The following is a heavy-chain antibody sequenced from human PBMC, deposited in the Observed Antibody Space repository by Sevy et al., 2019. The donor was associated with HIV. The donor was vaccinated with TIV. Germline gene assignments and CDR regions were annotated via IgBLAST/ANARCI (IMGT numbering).Heavy chain of an antibody. D-gene: IGHD6-13*01. CDR2: LSGSGGTT. V-gene: IGHV3-23*01. J-gene: IGHJ3*01. CDR3: ATGTTDTSISWVFDV. Sequence: GGSLRLSCAASGFTFFSHVMSWVRQAPGKGLEWVSGLSGSGGTTYYADSVKGRFSISRVNSKNKLYLQMSSLRIEDTAVYYCATGTTDTSISWVFDVWGQGTMVTVSS. CDR1: GFTFFSHV.